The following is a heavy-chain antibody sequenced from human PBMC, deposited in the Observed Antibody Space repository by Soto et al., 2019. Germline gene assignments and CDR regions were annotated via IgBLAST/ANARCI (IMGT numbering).Heavy chain of an antibody. J-gene: IGHJ3*02. CDR1: GFTFSSYA. V-gene: IGHV3-30-3*01. CDR2: ISYDGSNK. CDR3: ASQYAYRGTDAFDI. D-gene: IGHD4-4*01. Sequence: SLRLSCAASGFTFSSYAMHWVRQAPGKGLEWVAVISYDGSNKYYADSVKGRFTISRDNSKNTLYLQMNSLRAEDTAVYYCASQYAYRGTDAFDIWGQGTMVTVSS.